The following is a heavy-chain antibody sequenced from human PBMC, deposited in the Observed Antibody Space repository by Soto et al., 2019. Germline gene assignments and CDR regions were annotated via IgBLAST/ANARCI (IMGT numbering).Heavy chain of an antibody. V-gene: IGHV3-30-3*01. J-gene: IGHJ4*02. D-gene: IGHD6-13*01. CDR1: GFTFKHNA. CDR2: ISYDGSTK. Sequence: QVQLVESGGGVVQPGRSLTIFCTASGFTFKHNAMHWIRQDPAKGLEWVADISYDGSTKNYADSVKGRFTISRDNSKNTLSLQMSALKGEDTSTYYCAREGIAEPGPTDYDFWGQGTLVAVSS. CDR3: AREGIAEPGPTDYDF.